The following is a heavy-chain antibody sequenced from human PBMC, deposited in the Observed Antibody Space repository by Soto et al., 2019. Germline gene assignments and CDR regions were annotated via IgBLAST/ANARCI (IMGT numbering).Heavy chain of an antibody. CDR3: ARDLFVRGYDILTGYDY. CDR2: INAGNGNT. J-gene: IGHJ4*02. CDR1: GYTFTSYA. Sequence: QVQLVQSGAEVKKPGASVKVSCKASGYTFTSYAMHWVRQAPGQRLEWMGWINAGNGNTKYSQKFQGRVTITRDTSASTAYMELCSLGSEDTAVYYCARDLFVRGYDILTGYDYWGQGTLVTVSS. D-gene: IGHD3-9*01. V-gene: IGHV1-3*01.